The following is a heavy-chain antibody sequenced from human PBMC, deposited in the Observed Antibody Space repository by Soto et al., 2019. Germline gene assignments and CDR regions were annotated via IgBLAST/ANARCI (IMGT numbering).Heavy chain of an antibody. CDR3: ARDSSGWYVSEDTAFDY. V-gene: IGHV1-18*01. CDR1: GYPFTSYV. CDR2: ISAYNGNT. Sequence: ASVKVSCKASGYPFTSYVISWVRQAPGQGLEWMGWISAYNGNTNYAQKLQGRVTMTTDTSTSTAYMELRSLRSDDTAVYYCARDSSGWYVSEDTAFDYWGQGTLVTVSS. D-gene: IGHD6-19*01. J-gene: IGHJ4*02.